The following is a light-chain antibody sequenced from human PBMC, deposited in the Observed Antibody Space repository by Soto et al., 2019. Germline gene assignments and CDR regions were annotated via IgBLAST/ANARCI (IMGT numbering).Light chain of an antibody. CDR1: QDISTS. CDR2: AAS. J-gene: IGKJ4*01. CDR3: QQADSFPLT. Sequence: DIQMTQSPSSVSASVGDRVIITCRASQDISTSLAWYQQKPGKAPNLLIYAASRLQRGVPSRFSGSGSGTDFTITISILQPEDSASYYCQQADSFPLTFGGGTKVEIK. V-gene: IGKV1-12*01.